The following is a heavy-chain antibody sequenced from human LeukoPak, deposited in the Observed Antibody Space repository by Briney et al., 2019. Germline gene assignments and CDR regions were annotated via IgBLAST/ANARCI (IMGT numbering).Heavy chain of an antibody. V-gene: IGHV4-59*12. Sequence: SETLSLTCTVSGGSISSYYRSWIRQPPGKGLEWTGYIYYSGSTNYYPSLKNRVTISVDTSKYQFSLQLSSVTAADTTVDYCARVYYDFWSGYPNWFDPRGQGILVTVSS. D-gene: IGHD3-3*01. CDR3: ARVYYDFWSGYPNWFDP. J-gene: IGHJ5*02. CDR1: GGSISSYY. CDR2: IYYSGST.